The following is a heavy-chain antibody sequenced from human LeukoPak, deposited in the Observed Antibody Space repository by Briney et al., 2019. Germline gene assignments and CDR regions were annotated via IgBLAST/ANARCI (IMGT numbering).Heavy chain of an antibody. Sequence: ASVKVSCKVSGYTLTELSMHWVRQAPGKGLEWMGGFDPEDGETIYAQKFQGRVTMTEDTSTDTAYMELSSLRAEDTAVYYCARDSAYDFWSGYYSSPNFDYWGQGTLVTVSS. V-gene: IGHV1-24*01. CDR2: FDPEDGET. J-gene: IGHJ4*02. D-gene: IGHD3-3*01. CDR1: GYTLTELS. CDR3: ARDSAYDFWSGYYSSPNFDY.